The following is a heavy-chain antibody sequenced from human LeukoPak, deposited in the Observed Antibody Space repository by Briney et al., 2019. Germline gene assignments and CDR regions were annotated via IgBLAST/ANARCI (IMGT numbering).Heavy chain of an antibody. CDR1: GFTVSSKY. CDR2: IYSGGST. J-gene: IGHJ4*02. D-gene: IGHD1-26*01. CDR3: ARRDPLSYQLGTLNFDH. Sequence: PGGSLRLSCAASGFTVSSKYMNWVRQAPGKGLEWVSVIYSGGSTNYADSVKGRFTISRDNAKNSLYLEMNSLTAEDTAVYYCARRDPLSYQLGTLNFDHWGQGTLVTVSS. V-gene: IGHV3-53*01.